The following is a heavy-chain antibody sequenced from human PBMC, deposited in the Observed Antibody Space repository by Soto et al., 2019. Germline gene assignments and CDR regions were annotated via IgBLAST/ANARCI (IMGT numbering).Heavy chain of an antibody. CDR1: GYSFTSYG. CDR3: ARGRGVSSGYETPHYFDS. V-gene: IGHV1-18*01. J-gene: IGHJ4*02. D-gene: IGHD6-13*01. CDR2: ISVHNGHT. Sequence: QPQLMQSGAEVKKPGASVMVSCKASGYSFTSYGITWVRQTQGQGLEWMGRISVHNGHTDYPQKFQGRLTMTTDTSTSTAYMELTSLRSDDTAVYYCARGRGVSSGYETPHYFDSWGQGTLVTVSS.